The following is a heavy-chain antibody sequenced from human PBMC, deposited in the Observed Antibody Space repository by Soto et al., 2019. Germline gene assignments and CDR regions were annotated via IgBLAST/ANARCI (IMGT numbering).Heavy chain of an antibody. J-gene: IGHJ4*02. Sequence: QGQLVQSGAEVKKPGASGKVSCKASGYTFTSYAMHWVRQAPGQRLERMGWINAGNGNTKYSQKFQGRATITTDTSASTAYMELSSLRSEDTAVYYCARDRDSSSFDYWGQGTLVTVSS. V-gene: IGHV1-3*01. CDR3: ARDRDSSSFDY. CDR2: INAGNGNT. D-gene: IGHD6-13*01. CDR1: GYTFTSYA.